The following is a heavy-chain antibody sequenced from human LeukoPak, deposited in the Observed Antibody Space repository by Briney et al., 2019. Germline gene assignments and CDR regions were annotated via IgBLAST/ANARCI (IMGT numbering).Heavy chain of an antibody. CDR3: AGRDGYNYYGY. V-gene: IGHV4-31*03. CDR2: IYYSGST. D-gene: IGHD5-24*01. CDR1: GGSISSGGYS. J-gene: IGHJ4*02. Sequence: SETLSLTCTVSGGSISSGGYSWSWIRQHPGKGLEWIGYIYYSGSTYYNPSLKSRVTISVDTSKNQFSLKLSSVTAADTAVYYCAGRDGYNYYGYWGQGTLVTVSS.